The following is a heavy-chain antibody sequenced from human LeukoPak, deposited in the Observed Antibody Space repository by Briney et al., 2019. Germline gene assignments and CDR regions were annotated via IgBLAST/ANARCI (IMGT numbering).Heavy chain of an antibody. CDR2: ISAYNGNT. D-gene: IGHD6-13*01. V-gene: IGHV1-18*01. J-gene: IGHJ4*02. CDR1: GYTFTSYG. Sequence: ASVKVSCKASGYTFTSYGISWVRQAPGQGLEWMGWISAYNGNTNYAQKLQGRVTMTTDTSTSTAYMELRSLRSDDTAVYYCARDGTAAGRFEGWADYWGQGTLVTVSS. CDR3: ARDGTAAGRFEGWADY.